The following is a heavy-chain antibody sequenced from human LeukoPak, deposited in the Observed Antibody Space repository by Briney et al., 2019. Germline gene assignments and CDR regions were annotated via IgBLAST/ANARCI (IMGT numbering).Heavy chain of an antibody. Sequence: ASVKVSCKASGYTFTGYYMHWVRQAPGQGLEWMGWINPNSGGTNYAQKFQGRVTMTRDTSISTAYMELSRLRSEDTAVYYCARLSLGDAGFDPWGQGTLVTVSS. CDR3: ARLSLGDAGFDP. J-gene: IGHJ5*02. CDR1: GYTFTGYY. CDR2: INPNSGGT. V-gene: IGHV1-2*02. D-gene: IGHD3-16*01.